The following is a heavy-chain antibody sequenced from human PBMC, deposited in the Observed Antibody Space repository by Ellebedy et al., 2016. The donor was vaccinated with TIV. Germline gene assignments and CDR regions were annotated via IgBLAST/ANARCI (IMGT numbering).Heavy chain of an antibody. V-gene: IGHV3-66*01. CDR2: IYSGGSL. J-gene: IGHJ3*01. CDR1: GFKVSSDL. CDR3: AAAQGQSAGLEV. Sequence: GESLKISCAATGFKVSSDLTTWVRQAPGKGLEWVSTIYSGGSLYYADSVKGRFTISGDISNNMVFLQMNNLRVEDTALYYCAAAQGQSAGLEVWGQGTMVTVSS. D-gene: IGHD5-24*01.